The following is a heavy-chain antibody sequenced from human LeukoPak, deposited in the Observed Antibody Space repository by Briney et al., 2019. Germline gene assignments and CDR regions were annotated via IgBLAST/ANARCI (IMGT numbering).Heavy chain of an antibody. CDR3: ARRLRRTHYFDY. CDR2: IYYSGST. Sequence: SETLSLTCTVSGGSISSNYWSWIRQPPGKGLEWIGYIYYSGSTNYNPSLKSRVTISVDTSKNQFSLKLSSVTAADTAVYYCARRLRRTHYFDYWGQGTLVTVSS. J-gene: IGHJ4*02. D-gene: IGHD1/OR15-1a*01. CDR1: GGSISSNY. V-gene: IGHV4-59*08.